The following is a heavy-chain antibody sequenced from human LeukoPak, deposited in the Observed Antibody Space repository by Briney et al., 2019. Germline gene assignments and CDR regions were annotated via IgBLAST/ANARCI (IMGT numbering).Heavy chain of an antibody. Sequence: GGSLRLSCAASGFTFSSYEVNWVRQAPGKGLEWVSYISSSGSTIYYADSVKGRFTISRDNAKNSLYLQMNSLRAEDTAVYYCARGYYYDSSGYYYSSSDFDYWGQGTLVTVSS. J-gene: IGHJ4*02. CDR3: ARGYYYDSSGYYYSSSDFDY. D-gene: IGHD3-22*01. CDR1: GFTFSSYE. CDR2: ISSSGSTI. V-gene: IGHV3-48*03.